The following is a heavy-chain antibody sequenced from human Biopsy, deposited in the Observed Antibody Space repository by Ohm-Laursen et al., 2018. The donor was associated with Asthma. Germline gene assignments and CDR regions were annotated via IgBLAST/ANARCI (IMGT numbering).Heavy chain of an antibody. V-gene: IGHV1-2*06. CDR2: TDPNSGGT. CDR1: GYPFTDYY. J-gene: IGHJ2*01. Sequence: SVKVSCKASGYPFTDYYVHWVRQAPGQGLGWMGRTDPNSGGTNYAQKFLGRVTMTRDTSVNTAFMVLSRLRSDDTAVYYCARIKIRIGAGTDRYFDLWGRGTLVTVSS. D-gene: IGHD3-16*01. CDR3: ARIKIRIGAGTDRYFDL.